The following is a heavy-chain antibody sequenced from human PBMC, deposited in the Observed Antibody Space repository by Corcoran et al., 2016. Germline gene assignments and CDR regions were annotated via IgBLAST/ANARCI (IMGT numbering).Heavy chain of an antibody. V-gene: IGHV4-31*03. CDR3: ARELVRGYSYGRSIHVDY. CDR1: GGSISSGGYY. CDR2: IYYSGST. Sequence: QVQLQESGPGLVKPSQTLSLTCTVSGGSISSGGYYWSWIRQHPGKGLEWIGYIYYSGSTYYNPSLKSRVTISVDTSKNQFSLKLSSVTAADTAVYYCARELVRGYSYGRSIHVDYCGQGTLVTVSS. J-gene: IGHJ4*02. D-gene: IGHD5-18*01.